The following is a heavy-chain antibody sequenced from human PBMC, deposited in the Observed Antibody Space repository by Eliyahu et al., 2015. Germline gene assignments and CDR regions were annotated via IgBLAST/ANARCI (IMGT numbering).Heavy chain of an antibody. D-gene: IGHD6-25*01. CDR1: GGPFSPSY. V-gene: IGHV4-34*01. Sequence: ETLSLTCTVSGGPFSPSYWTWIRLSPERGLEWIGRVYHGGSDYYNPSLRSRVTLSIDTPKNEVYLTLQSLTAADTAIYYCARDRAADFWGQGTRVTVSS. CDR2: VYHGGSD. CDR3: ARDRAADF. J-gene: IGHJ4*02.